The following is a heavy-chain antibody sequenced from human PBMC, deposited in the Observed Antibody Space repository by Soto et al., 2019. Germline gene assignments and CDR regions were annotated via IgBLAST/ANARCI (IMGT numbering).Heavy chain of an antibody. CDR2: IYYSGST. CDR3: ASGGVTNWVDP. V-gene: IGHV4-59*01. D-gene: IGHD2-15*01. CDR1: GGSISSYY. Sequence: PSETLSLTCTVSGGSISSYYWSWIRQPPGKGLEWIGYIYYSGSTNYNPSLKSRVTISVDTSKNQFSLKLSSVTAADAAVYYCASGGVTNWVDPWGQGTLVTVSS. J-gene: IGHJ5*02.